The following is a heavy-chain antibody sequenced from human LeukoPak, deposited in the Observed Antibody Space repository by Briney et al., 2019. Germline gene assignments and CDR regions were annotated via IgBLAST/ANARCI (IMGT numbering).Heavy chain of an antibody. CDR3: ARESGDHELFDY. CDR1: GDSISSYY. V-gene: IGHV4-59*01. D-gene: IGHD4-17*01. J-gene: IGHJ4*02. Sequence: KTSETLSLTRTVSGDSISSYYWSWIRQPPGKGLEWIGYIYYSGSTNYNSSLKSRVTISVDTSKNQFSLKLSSVTAADTAVYYCARESGDHELFDYWGQGTLVTVSS. CDR2: IYYSGST.